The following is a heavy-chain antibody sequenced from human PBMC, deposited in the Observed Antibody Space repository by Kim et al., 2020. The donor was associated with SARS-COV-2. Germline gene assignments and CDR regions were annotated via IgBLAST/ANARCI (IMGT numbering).Heavy chain of an antibody. J-gene: IGHJ6*02. CDR3: ARVRWGIAAAGTSLSYYYYGMDV. CDR2: INHSGST. CDR1: GGSFSGYY. D-gene: IGHD6-13*01. V-gene: IGHV4-34*01. Sequence: SETLSLTCAVYGGSFSGYYWSWIRQPPGKGLEWIGEINHSGSTNYNPSLKSRVTISVDTSKNQFSLKLSSVTAADTAVYYCARVRWGIAAAGTSLSYYYYGMDVWGQGTTVTVSS.